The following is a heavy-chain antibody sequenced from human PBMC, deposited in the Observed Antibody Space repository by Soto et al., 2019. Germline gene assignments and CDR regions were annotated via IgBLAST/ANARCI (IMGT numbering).Heavy chain of an antibody. CDR2: LHSDGRTT. Sequence: EVQLVESGGCLVQPGGSLRLSCAASGSIFSSYWMNWVRQSPGKGLVWVSRLHSDGRTTTYADSVKGRFTISRDNAKNTLYLQMNSLRAEDTAVYYCARQLPTAIRGGYYYSYGMDVWGQGTPVTVSS. CDR1: GSIFSSYW. CDR3: ARQLPTAIRGGYYYSYGMDV. D-gene: IGHD2-2*02. V-gene: IGHV3-74*03. J-gene: IGHJ6*02.